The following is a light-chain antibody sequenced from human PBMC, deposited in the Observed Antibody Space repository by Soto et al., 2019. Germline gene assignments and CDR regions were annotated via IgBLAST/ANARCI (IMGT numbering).Light chain of an antibody. V-gene: IGKV3-11*01. CDR3: QQRSNWPPEIN. CDR2: DAS. CDR1: QSVSIS. J-gene: IGKJ5*01. Sequence: IVLAHSPATLSLSPGERATLSCRSSQSVSISLAWYQQKPGQAPRLLIYDASNRATGVPARFSGSGSGTDFTLTVSSLEPEDFALYYCQQRSNWPPEINFGQGTRLEIK.